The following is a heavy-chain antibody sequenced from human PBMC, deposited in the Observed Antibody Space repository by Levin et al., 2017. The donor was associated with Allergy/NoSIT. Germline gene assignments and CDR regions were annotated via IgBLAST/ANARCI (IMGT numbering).Heavy chain of an antibody. D-gene: IGHD6-19*01. J-gene: IGHJ5*02. V-gene: IGHV1-8*01. CDR2: MNPNSGNT. Sequence: PGESLKISCQASGYTFTSYDINWVRQATGQGLEWMGWMNPNSGNTGYAQKFQGRVTMTRNTSISTAYMELSSLRSEDTAVYYCARGDSSGWYRGLQNWFDPWGQGTLVTVSS. CDR3: ARGDSSGWYRGLQNWFDP. CDR1: GYTFTSYD.